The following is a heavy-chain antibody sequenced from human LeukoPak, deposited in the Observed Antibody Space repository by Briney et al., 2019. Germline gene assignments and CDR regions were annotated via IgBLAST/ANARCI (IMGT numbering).Heavy chain of an antibody. V-gene: IGHV4-39*01. Sequence: PSETLSLTCTVSGASISSSSYYWGWIRQPPGKGLEWIGGIYYSSGTTYYNPSLKSRVTISVDTPKNQFSLKLSSVTAADTALYYCGSLVAAKLPYQWGQGTLVTVSS. J-gene: IGHJ4*02. D-gene: IGHD2-15*01. CDR2: IYYSSGTT. CDR1: GASISSSSYY. CDR3: GSLVAAKLPYQ.